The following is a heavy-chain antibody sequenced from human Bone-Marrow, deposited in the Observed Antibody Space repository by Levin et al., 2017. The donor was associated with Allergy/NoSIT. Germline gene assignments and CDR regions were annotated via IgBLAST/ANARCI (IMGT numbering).Heavy chain of an antibody. V-gene: IGHV3-30-3*01. D-gene: IGHD2-15*01. CDR1: GFTFSTSA. J-gene: IGHJ4*02. Sequence: GGSLRLSCAASGFTFSTSAMHWVRQAPGKGLEWVAVISSDRSNKYLADSVKGRFTITRDNSKNTLYLQVNSLRAEDTAVYYCARGRGGILFDHWGQGTLVSVSS. CDR2: ISSDRSNK. CDR3: ARGRGGILFDH.